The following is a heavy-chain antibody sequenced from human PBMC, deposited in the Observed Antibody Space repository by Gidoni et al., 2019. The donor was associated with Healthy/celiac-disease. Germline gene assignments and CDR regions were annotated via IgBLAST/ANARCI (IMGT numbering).Heavy chain of an antibody. CDR2: INHSGST. CDR1: GGSFSGYY. J-gene: IGHJ4*02. Sequence: QVQLQQWGAGLLKPSETLSLTCAVYGGSFSGYYWSWIRQPPGKGLEWIGEINHSGSTNYNPSLKSRVTISVDTSKNQFSLKLSSVTAADTAVYYCARGEIKLIAVAGFDYWGQGTLVTVSS. V-gene: IGHV4-34*01. CDR3: ARGEIKLIAVAGFDY. D-gene: IGHD6-19*01.